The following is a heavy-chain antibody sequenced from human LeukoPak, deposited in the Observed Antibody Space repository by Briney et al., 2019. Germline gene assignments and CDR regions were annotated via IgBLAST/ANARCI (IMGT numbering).Heavy chain of an antibody. J-gene: IGHJ4*02. CDR3: VSFYETY. CDR1: GFTFSNYA. Sequence: SGRSLRLSCAASGFTFSNYAMHWVLQAPGKGLEWVAVVSIDGINNYYADSVKGRFTISKDNAKNTVYLQMNNLRAEDTAVYYCVSFYETYWGRGTLVTVSS. D-gene: IGHD2/OR15-2a*01. V-gene: IGHV3-30-3*01. CDR2: VSIDGINN.